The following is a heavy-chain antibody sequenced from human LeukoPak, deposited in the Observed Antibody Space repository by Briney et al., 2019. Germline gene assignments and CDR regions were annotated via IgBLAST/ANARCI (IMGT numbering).Heavy chain of an antibody. Sequence: PSETLSLTCAVYGGSFSGYYWSWIRQPPGKGLEWIGSIYDSGSTYYNPSLKNRVTISVDTSKNQFSLKLNSVTAADTAVYYCARHYGPWGQGTLVTVSS. CDR3: ARHYGP. CDR2: IYDSGST. J-gene: IGHJ5*02. V-gene: IGHV4-34*01. CDR1: GGSFSGYY. D-gene: IGHD3-16*01.